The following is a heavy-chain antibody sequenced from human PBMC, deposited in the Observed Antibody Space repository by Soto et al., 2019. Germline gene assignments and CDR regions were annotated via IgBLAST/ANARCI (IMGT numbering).Heavy chain of an antibody. CDR1: GFSFAGYA. CDR2: ISGGGAST. J-gene: IGHJ6*02. CDR3: AKDQGFSAYYYGMDV. V-gene: IGHV3-23*01. Sequence: EVQLSESGGGLVQPGGSLRLSCAVSGFSFAGYAMSWVRQAPGKGLEWVSGISGGGASTYYAGSVKGRFIISRDNSGYTVYLQMNSLIAEDTAVYYCAKDQGFSAYYYGMDVWGQGTAVTVSS. D-gene: IGHD6-19*01.